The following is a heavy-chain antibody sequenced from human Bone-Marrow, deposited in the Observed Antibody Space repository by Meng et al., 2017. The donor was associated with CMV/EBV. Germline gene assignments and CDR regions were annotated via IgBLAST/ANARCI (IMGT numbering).Heavy chain of an antibody. CDR3: ARAKGWNYAYYVDY. Sequence: GESLKISCAASGFTFDDYGMSWVRQAPGKGLEWVSGINWNGGSTGYADSVKGRFTISRDNAKNSLYLQMNSLRAEDTALYYCARAKGWNYAYYVDYWGQGTLVTVSS. J-gene: IGHJ4*02. D-gene: IGHD1-7*01. V-gene: IGHV3-20*04. CDR2: INWNGGST. CDR1: GFTFDDYG.